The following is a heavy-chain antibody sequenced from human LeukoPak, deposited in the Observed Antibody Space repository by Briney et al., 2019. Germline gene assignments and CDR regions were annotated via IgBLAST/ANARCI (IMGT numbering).Heavy chain of an antibody. CDR2: IYYSGST. J-gene: IGHJ4*02. Sequence: SETLSLTCSVSGDSLSSGGYSWSWIRQPPGKGLEWIGHIYYSGSTYYNPSLKSRVTISVDTSKNQFSLKLSSVTAADTAVYYCVGTIVGATKGLYYFDYWGQGTLVTVSS. V-gene: IGHV4-30-4*07. D-gene: IGHD1-26*01. CDR1: GDSLSSGGYS. CDR3: VGTIVGATKGLYYFDY.